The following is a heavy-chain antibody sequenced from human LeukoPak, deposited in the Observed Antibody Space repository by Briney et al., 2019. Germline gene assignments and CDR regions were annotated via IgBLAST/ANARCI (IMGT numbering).Heavy chain of an antibody. J-gene: IGHJ4*02. Sequence: GGSLRLSCAASGFTFSSYAMSWVRQAPGKGLEWVSAISGSGGSTYYADSVKGRFTISRDNSKNTLYLQMNSLRAADTAVYYCAKVRGERPINYYDILTGYSNVFDYWGQGTLVTVSS. D-gene: IGHD3-9*01. CDR1: GFTFSSYA. CDR3: AKVRGERPINYYDILTGYSNVFDY. V-gene: IGHV3-23*01. CDR2: ISGSGGST.